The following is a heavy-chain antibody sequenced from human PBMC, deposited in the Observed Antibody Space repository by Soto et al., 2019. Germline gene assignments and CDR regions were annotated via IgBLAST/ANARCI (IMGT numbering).Heavy chain of an antibody. Sequence: EVQLVESGGGLVQPGGSLRLSCVASGFTLSGYAMNWVRQAPGKGLEWVSYISSSSSNIQYAGSVKGRFTISRDNDKNSLHLQINSLRDEDTAVYYCARDCSLGSRYCRWFDPWGQGTLVTVSS. CDR1: GFTLSGYA. V-gene: IGHV3-48*02. J-gene: IGHJ5*02. CDR3: ARDCSLGSRYCRWFDP. D-gene: IGHD2-15*01. CDR2: ISSSSSNI.